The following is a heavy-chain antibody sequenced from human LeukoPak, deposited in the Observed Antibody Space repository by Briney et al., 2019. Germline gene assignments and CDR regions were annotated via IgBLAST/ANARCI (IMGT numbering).Heavy chain of an antibody. CDR2: ISSSGSTI. CDR1: GFTFSSYE. V-gene: IGHV3-48*03. CDR3: ARYIRYFDWLFHDLPPYMDV. D-gene: IGHD3-9*01. J-gene: IGHJ6*03. Sequence: TGGSLRLSCAASGFTFSSYEMNWVRQAPGKGLEWVSYISSSGSTIYYADSVKGRFTISRDNAKNSLYLQMNSLRAEDTAVYYCARYIRYFDWLFHDLPPYMDVWGKGTTVTISS.